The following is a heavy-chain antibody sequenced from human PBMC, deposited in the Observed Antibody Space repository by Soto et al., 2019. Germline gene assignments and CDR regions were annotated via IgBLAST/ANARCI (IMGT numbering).Heavy chain of an antibody. J-gene: IGHJ6*02. CDR1: GYTFTGYY. V-gene: IGHV1-2*02. D-gene: IGHD6-13*01. CDR2: INPNSGGT. Sequence: ASVKVSCKASGYTFTGYYMHWVRQAPGQGLEWMGWINPNSGGTNYAQKFQGRVTMTRDTSISTAYMELSRLRSDDTAVYYCARVGIAAPGTDRYYYYGMDVWGQGTTVTVSS. CDR3: ARVGIAAPGTDRYYYYGMDV.